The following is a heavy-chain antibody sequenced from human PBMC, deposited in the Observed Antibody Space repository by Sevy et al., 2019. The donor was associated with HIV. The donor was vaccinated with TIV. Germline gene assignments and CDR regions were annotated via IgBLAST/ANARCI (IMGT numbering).Heavy chain of an antibody. D-gene: IGHD3-10*01. J-gene: IGHJ5*02. CDR2: IGAYNGNI. V-gene: IGHV1-18*01. CDR3: ARISTVRGKFNWFDP. CDR1: GYTFDSYG. Sequence: ASVKVSCKASGYTFDSYGISWVRQAPGQGLEWMGWIGAYNGNIKYAQNIQDSVTMTTDASTSTAYMELRSLRSDDTAVYFCARISTVRGKFNWFDPWGQGTLVTVSS.